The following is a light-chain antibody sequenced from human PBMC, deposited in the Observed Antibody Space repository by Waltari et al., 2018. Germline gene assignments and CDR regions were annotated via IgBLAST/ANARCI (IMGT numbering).Light chain of an antibody. V-gene: IGLV1-36*01. Sequence: QSVLTQPPSVSEAPSQRVSISCSGSTSNVGNNAVDWYQHLPGKAPKLLTYDDVLLPSWVSDRFSGSKSGTSASLAISGLQSEDEGDYYCAAWDDNLNAWVFGGGTKLTVL. J-gene: IGLJ3*02. CDR1: TSNVGNNA. CDR3: AAWDDNLNAWV. CDR2: DDV.